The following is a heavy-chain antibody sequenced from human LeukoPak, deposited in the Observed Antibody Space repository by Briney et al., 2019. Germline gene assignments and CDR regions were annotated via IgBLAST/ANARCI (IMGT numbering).Heavy chain of an antibody. Sequence: RGSLRLSCAAAGFTISNYGMHWVRQAPGKGLEWVAAISYDGSNKYYADSVKGRFTISRDNSKNTLYLQMNSLRAEDTAVYYCAKDRSATAPTHMHPKIFPRIDYWGQGTLVTVSS. J-gene: IGHJ4*02. CDR3: AKDRSATAPTHMHPKIFPRIDY. V-gene: IGHV3-30*18. D-gene: IGHD2-15*01. CDR2: ISYDGSNK. CDR1: GFTISNYG.